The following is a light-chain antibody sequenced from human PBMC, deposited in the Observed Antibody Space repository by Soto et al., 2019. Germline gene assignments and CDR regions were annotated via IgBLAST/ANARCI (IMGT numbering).Light chain of an antibody. CDR2: DAS. V-gene: IGKV1-5*01. J-gene: IGKJ1*01. CDR3: QQYNSYSGT. CDR1: QSISSW. Sequence: DIPMTQSPSTLSASVGDRVTITCRASQSISSWLAWYQQKPGKAPKLLIYDASSLESGVPSRFSGSGSGTEFTLTISSLQPDDFATYYCQQYNSYSGTFGQGIKVEIK.